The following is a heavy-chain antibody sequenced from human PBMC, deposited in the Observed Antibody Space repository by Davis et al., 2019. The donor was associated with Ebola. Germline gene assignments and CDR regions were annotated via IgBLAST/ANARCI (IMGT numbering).Heavy chain of an antibody. Sequence: ASVKVSCKASGYTFTSYGISWVRQAPGQGLEWMGWISAYNGNTNYAQKLQGRVTMTTDTSTSTAYMELRSLRSDDTAVYYCARRHFLEWLGFLDVWGQGTTVTVSS. V-gene: IGHV1-18*01. CDR1: GYTFTSYG. CDR3: ARRHFLEWLGFLDV. D-gene: IGHD3-3*01. J-gene: IGHJ6*02. CDR2: ISAYNGNT.